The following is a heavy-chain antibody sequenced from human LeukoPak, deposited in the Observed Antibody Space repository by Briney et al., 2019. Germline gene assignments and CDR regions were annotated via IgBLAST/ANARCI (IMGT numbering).Heavy chain of an antibody. D-gene: IGHD6-6*01. V-gene: IGHV3-30-3*01. CDR2: ISYDGSNK. J-gene: IGHJ4*02. CDR3: ARAQDSSSSTPFDY. Sequence: GRSLRLSCAASGFTFSSYAMHWVRQAPGKGLEWVAVISYDGSNKYYADSVKGRFTISRDNSKNTLYLQMNSLRAEDTAVYYCARAQDSSSSTPFDYWGQGTLVTVSS. CDR1: GFTFSSYA.